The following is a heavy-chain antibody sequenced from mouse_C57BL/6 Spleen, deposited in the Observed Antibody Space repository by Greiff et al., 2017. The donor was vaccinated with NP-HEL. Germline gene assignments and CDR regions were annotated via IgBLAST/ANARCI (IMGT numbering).Heavy chain of an antibody. CDR2: IYPGDGDT. D-gene: IGHD3-1*01. V-gene: IGHV1-82*01. Sequence: QVQLQQSGPELVKPGASVKISCKASGYAFSSSWMNWVKQRPGKGLEWIGRIYPGDGDTNYNGKFKGKATLTADKSSSTAYMQLSSLTSEDSAVYFCARSGGGAMDDWGQGTSVTVSS. CDR1: GYAFSSSW. CDR3: ARSGGGAMDD. J-gene: IGHJ4*01.